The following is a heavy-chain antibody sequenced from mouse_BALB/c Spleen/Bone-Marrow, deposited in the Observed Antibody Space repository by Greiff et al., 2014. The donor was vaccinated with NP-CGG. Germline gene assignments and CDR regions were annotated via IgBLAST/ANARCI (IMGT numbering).Heavy chain of an antibody. J-gene: IGHJ4*01. CDR1: GYTFTSYY. CDR3: TRGGWLAMDY. V-gene: IGHV1S81*02. Sequence: QVQLQQSGAELVKPGASVKLSCKASGYTFTSYYMYWVKQRPGQGLEWIGEINPSNGGTNFNEKFKGKAPLTVDKSSSTAYMQLSSLTSEDSAVYYRTRGGWLAMDYWGQGTSVTVSS. D-gene: IGHD2-3*01. CDR2: INPSNGGT.